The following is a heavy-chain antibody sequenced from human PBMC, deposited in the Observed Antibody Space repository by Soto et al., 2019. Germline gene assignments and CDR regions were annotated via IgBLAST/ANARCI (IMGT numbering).Heavy chain of an antibody. J-gene: IGHJ3*02. Sequence: QVQLVQSGAEVKKPGASVKVSCKGSGYTFTGNYMHWVRQAPGQGLEWMGWINPNSGGTNYAQKFQGRVTVPRDTSFSTAYMELSRLRSDDTAVYYCARDGDSSSPFDIWGQGTMVTVSS. CDR1: GYTFTGNY. CDR3: ARDGDSSSPFDI. CDR2: INPNSGGT. D-gene: IGHD6-6*01. V-gene: IGHV1-2*02.